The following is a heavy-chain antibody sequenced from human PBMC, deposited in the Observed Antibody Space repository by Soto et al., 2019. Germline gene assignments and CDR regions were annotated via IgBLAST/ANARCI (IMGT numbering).Heavy chain of an antibody. J-gene: IGHJ4*02. D-gene: IGHD3-10*01. CDR2: IYYSGST. CDR3: ARDRHGSGSLLIDY. V-gene: IGHV4-31*03. Sequence: PSETLSLTCTVSGGSISSGGYYWSWIRQHPGKGLEWIGYIYYSGSTYYNPSLKSRVTISVDTSKNQFSLKLSSVTAADTAVYYCARDRHGSGSLLIDYWGQGTLVTVSS. CDR1: GGSISSGGYY.